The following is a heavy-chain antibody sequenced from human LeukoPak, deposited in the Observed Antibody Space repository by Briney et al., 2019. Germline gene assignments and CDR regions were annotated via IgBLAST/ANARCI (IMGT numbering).Heavy chain of an antibody. CDR1: GFTFDDYA. CDR3: AKGTKPHSSSSPTTLDY. V-gene: IGHV3-9*01. Sequence: GGSLRLSCAASGFTFDDYAMHWVRQATGKGLEWVSGISWNSGSIGYADSVKGRFTISRDNAKNSLYLQMNSLRAEDTALYYCAKGTKPHSSSSPTTLDYWGQGTLVTVSS. D-gene: IGHD1-1*01. CDR2: ISWNSGSI. J-gene: IGHJ4*02.